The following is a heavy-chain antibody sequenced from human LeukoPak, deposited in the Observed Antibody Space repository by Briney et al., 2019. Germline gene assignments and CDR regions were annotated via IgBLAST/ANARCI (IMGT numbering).Heavy chain of an antibody. CDR3: ARDSSMITFGGVIVD. CDR1: GYTFTSYY. CDR2: INPSGGST. Sequence: ASVKVSCKASGYTFTSYYMHWVRQAPGQGLEWMGIINPSGGSTSYAQKFQGRVTMTRDTSTSTVYMELSSLRSEDTAVYYCARDSSMITFGGVIVDWGQGTLVTVSS. J-gene: IGHJ4*02. V-gene: IGHV1-46*01. D-gene: IGHD3-16*02.